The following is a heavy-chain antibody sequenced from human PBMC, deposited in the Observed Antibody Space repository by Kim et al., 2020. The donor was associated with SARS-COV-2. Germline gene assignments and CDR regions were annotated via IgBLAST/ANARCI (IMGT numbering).Heavy chain of an antibody. CDR1: GFTFSSYW. CDR3: ARDLWRSNYAFYYYYGMDV. V-gene: IGHV3-7*03. CDR2: IKQDGSEK. D-gene: IGHD1-1*01. Sequence: GGSLRLSCAASGFTFSSYWMSWVRQAPGKGLEWVANIKQDGSEKYYVDSVKGRFTISRDNAKNSLYLQMNSLRAEDTAVYYCARDLWRSNYAFYYYYGMDVWGQGTTVTVSS. J-gene: IGHJ6*02.